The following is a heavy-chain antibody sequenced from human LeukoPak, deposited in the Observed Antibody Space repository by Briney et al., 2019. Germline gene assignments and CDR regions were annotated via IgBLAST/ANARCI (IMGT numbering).Heavy chain of an antibody. D-gene: IGHD6-13*01. CDR1: GFTFDDYA. J-gene: IGHJ4*02. CDR3: ATVKGGYSSSWYVGYFDY. CDR2: ISWNSGSI. V-gene: IGHV3-9*01. Sequence: SLRLSCAASGFTFDDYAMHWVRQAPGKGLEWVSGISWNSGSIGYADSVKGRFTISRDNAKNSLYLQMNSLRAEDTALYYCATVKGGYSSSWYVGYFDYWGQGTLVTVSS.